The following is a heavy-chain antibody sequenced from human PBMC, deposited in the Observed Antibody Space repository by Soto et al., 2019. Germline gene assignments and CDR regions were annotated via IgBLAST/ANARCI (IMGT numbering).Heavy chain of an antibody. Sequence: EVQLLESGGGLVQPGGSLRLSCAASGFTFSSYAMRWVRQAPGKGLEWVSAISGSGGSTYYADSVKGRFTISRDNSKNTLYLQRNSLSAEETAVYYFASRGSGSYYDYWGQGTLVTVSS. D-gene: IGHD1-26*01. V-gene: IGHV3-23*01. CDR1: GFTFSSYA. CDR2: ISGSGGST. J-gene: IGHJ4*02. CDR3: ASRGSGSYYDY.